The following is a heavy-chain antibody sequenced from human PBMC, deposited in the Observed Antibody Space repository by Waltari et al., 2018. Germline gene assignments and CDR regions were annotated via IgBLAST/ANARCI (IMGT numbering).Heavy chain of an antibody. CDR1: RDSMRTTAC. V-gene: IGHV4-4*02. D-gene: IGHD2-15*01. J-gene: IGHJ4*02. CDR2: VHRSGRP. CDR3: ARDRGRGLYLDS. Sequence: QLKFQESGPGLVKPSGTLSLTCGVLRDSMRTTACWSWVRQPPGKGLEWIGKVHRSGRPNYSPSFASRVTMSLDTPNNQFSLELTSATAADTAVYYCARDRGRGLYLDSWGPGILVTVSP.